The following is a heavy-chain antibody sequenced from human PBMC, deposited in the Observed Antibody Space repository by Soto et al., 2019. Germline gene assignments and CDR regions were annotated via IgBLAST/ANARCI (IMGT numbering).Heavy chain of an antibody. J-gene: IGHJ6*02. CDR3: ARDYRSAEDYYYYGMDV. D-gene: IGHD3-16*02. CDR1: GFTFSSYA. V-gene: IGHV3-30-3*01. CDR2: ISYDGSNK. Sequence: GGSLRLSCAASGFTFSSYAMHWVRQAPGKGLEWVAVISYDGSNKYYADSVKGRFTISRDNSKNTLYLQMNSLRAEDTAVYYCARDYRSAEDYYYYGMDVRGRGT.